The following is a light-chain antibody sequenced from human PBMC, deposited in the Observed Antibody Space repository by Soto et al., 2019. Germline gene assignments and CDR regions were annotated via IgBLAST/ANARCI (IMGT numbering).Light chain of an antibody. CDR1: QSVLYSSNNKNY. J-gene: IGKJ1*01. Sequence: DIVMTQSPDSLAVSLGERATINCKSSQSVLYSSNNKNYLAWYQQKPGQPPKLLIYWASTRESGVPDRFSGSGSGTDFTLTISSLQAEDVAVYYCQQYNSSPPTFGQGTQVEIK. CDR2: WAS. CDR3: QQYNSSPPT. V-gene: IGKV4-1*01.